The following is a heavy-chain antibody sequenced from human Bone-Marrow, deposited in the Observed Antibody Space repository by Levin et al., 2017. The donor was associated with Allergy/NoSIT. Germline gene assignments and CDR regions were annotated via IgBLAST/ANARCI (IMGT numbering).Heavy chain of an antibody. V-gene: IGHV3-66*01. J-gene: IGHJ6*02. D-gene: IGHD2-15*01. CDR1: GFTVETIY. CDR3: ATSPTLNFYYHGPDV. CDR2: LYSDDNT. Sequence: PGGSLRLSCAASGFTVETIYMAWVRQAPGKGLECVSVLYSDDNTYYADSVKGRFTVSRDHSKNTIYLQMNSLGAEDTAVYFCATSPTLNFYYHGPDVWGQGATVTVSS.